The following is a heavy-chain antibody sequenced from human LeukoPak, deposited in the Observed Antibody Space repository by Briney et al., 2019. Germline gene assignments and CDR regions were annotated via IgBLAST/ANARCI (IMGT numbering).Heavy chain of an antibody. V-gene: IGHV4-34*01. Sequence: KASETLSLTCAVYGGSFSGYYWSWIRQPPGKGLEWIGEINHSGSTNYNPSLKSRVTISVDTSKNQFSLKLSSVTAADTAVYYRARGSLGDYVWGSYRDRFDYWGQGTLVTVSS. D-gene: IGHD3-16*02. CDR1: GGSFSGYY. CDR2: INHSGST. CDR3: ARGSLGDYVWGSYRDRFDY. J-gene: IGHJ4*02.